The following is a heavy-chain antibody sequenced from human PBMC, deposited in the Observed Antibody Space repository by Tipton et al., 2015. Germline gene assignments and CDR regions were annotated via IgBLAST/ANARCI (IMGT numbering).Heavy chain of an antibody. Sequence: SLRLSCAASGFTFRNHGMHWFRQAPGKGLEWVSYISRSTKLIYYADSLKGRFTISRDNAKNTLYLQVDSLRDEDTAVYYCARDALTFGGGIPSPPGEFDFWGQGTLVTVSS. D-gene: IGHD3-16*02. V-gene: IGHV3-48*02. J-gene: IGHJ4*02. CDR3: ARDALTFGGGIPSPPGEFDF. CDR1: GFTFRNHG. CDR2: ISRSTKLI.